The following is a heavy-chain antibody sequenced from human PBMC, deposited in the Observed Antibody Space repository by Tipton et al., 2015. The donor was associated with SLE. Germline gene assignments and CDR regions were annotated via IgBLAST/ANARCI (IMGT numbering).Heavy chain of an antibody. CDR3: AGYCTSTSCYEARGGMDV. V-gene: IGHV4-38-2*01. CDR1: GDSISSGYY. Sequence: TLSLTCAVSGDSISSGYYWGWIRQTPGKGLEWIGSIYYRKSTYYNPSLKSRVTISQDTSKNQFSLKLSSVTAADTAVYYCAGYCTSTSCYEARGGMDVWGQGTTVTVSS. J-gene: IGHJ6*02. D-gene: IGHD2-2*01. CDR2: IYYRKST.